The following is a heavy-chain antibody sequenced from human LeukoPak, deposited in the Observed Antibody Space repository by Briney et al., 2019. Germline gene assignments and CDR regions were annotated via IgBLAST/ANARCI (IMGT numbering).Heavy chain of an antibody. J-gene: IGHJ6*03. CDR2: MNPNSGNT. CDR1: GYTFTSYD. CDR3: ARVSGAHYYYYYYMDV. Sequence: ASVKVSCKASGYTFTSYDINWVRQATGQGLEWMGWMNPNSGNTGYAQKFQGRVTITRNTSISTAYMELSSLRSEDTAVYYCARVSGAHYYYYYYMDVWGKGTTVTISS. V-gene: IGHV1-8*03.